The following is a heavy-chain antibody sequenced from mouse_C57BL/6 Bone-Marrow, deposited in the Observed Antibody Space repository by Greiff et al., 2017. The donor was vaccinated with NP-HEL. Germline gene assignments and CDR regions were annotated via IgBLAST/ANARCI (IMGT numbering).Heavy chain of an antibody. J-gene: IGHJ1*03. CDR1: GYSFTGYY. CDR2: INPSTGGT. Sequence: EVKLMESGPELVKPGASVKISCKASGYSFTGYYMNWVKQSPEKSLEWIGEINPSTGGTTYNQKFKAKATLTVDKSSSTAYMQLKSLTSEDSAVYYCARRHFDYYGSSYRYFDVWGTGTTVTFSS. D-gene: IGHD1-1*01. V-gene: IGHV1-42*01. CDR3: ARRHFDYYGSSYRYFDV.